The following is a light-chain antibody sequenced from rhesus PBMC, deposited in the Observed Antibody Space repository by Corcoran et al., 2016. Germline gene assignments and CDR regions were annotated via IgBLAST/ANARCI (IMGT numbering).Light chain of an antibody. CDR2: EAS. V-gene: IGKV1S17*01. CDR1: QAITND. Sequence: DIQMTQSPSSLSASVGDRVTITCRASQAITNDLAWYQQKPGEAPGFLFDEASGLESGVPSRFSGSGSRTDFTLTISSLQSEDFVTYYCPQYDSVPLTFGGGTKVEIK. J-gene: IGKJ4*01. CDR3: PQYDSVPLT.